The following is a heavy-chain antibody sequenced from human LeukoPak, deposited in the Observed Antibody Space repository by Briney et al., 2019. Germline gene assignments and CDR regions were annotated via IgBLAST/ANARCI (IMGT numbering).Heavy chain of an antibody. D-gene: IGHD3-10*01. CDR1: GYTFTGYY. CDR2: INPNSGGT. CDR3: ARDGRGIYGSGTLGP. J-gene: IGHJ5*02. Sequence: ASVKVSCKAFGYTFTGYYMHWVRQAPGQGLEWMGWINPNSGGTNYAQKFQGRVTMTRDTSISTAYMELSRLRSDDTAVYYCARDGRGIYGSGTLGPWGQGTLVTVSS. V-gene: IGHV1-2*02.